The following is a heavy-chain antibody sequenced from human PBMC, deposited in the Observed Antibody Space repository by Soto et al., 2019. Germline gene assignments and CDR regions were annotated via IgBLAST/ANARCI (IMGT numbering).Heavy chain of an antibody. Sequence: EVQLVESGGGLVQPGGSLRLSCAASGFTFSSYSMNWVRQAPGKGLEVVSYISSSSSTIYYADAVKGRFTISRDNAKNSLYLQMNSLRAEDTAVYYCARDSDDSSGYYLLGVYYFDYWGQGTLVTVSS. J-gene: IGHJ4*02. D-gene: IGHD3-22*01. CDR3: ARDSDDSSGYYLLGVYYFDY. V-gene: IGHV3-48*01. CDR1: GFTFSSYS. CDR2: ISSSSSTI.